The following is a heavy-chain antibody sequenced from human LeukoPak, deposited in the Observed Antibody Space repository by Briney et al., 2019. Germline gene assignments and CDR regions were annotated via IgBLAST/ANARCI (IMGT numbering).Heavy chain of an antibody. J-gene: IGHJ3*02. CDR2: IYYSGSS. D-gene: IGHD3-16*01. Sequence: PSETLSLTCSVSGASISSYYWSWIRQAPGKRLEWIGYIYYSGSSNYNPSLKSRVTISKDMSKNQFSLRLTSVTAADTAVYYCARVGGAPLGAFDIWGQGTLVSVSS. CDR3: ARVGGAPLGAFDI. CDR1: GASISSYY. V-gene: IGHV4-59*01.